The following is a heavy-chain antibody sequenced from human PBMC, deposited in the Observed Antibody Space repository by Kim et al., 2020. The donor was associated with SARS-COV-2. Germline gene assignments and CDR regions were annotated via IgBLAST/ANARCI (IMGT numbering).Heavy chain of an antibody. V-gene: IGHV4-34*01. J-gene: IGHJ6*02. D-gene: IGHD6-13*01. CDR1: GGSFSGYY. CDR2: INHSGST. CDR3: ARGRYSSSWYGRNGMDV. Sequence: SETLSLTCAVYGGSFSGYYWSWIRQPPGKGLEWIGEINHSGSTNYNPSLKSRVTISVDTSKNQFSLKLSSVTAADTAVYYCARGRYSSSWYGRNGMDVWGQGTTVTVSS.